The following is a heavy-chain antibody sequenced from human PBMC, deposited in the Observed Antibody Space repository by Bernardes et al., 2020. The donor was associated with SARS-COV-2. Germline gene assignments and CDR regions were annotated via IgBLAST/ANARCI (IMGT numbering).Heavy chain of an antibody. CDR2: IISSPSYT. D-gene: IGHD4-17*01. Sequence: GGSLRLSCIASGFDFSSYSMAWVRRTPGEGLEWVSSIISSPSYTFLGDSVKGRFTISRDNAKNSVILQMDKLRVDDTAVYYCARDPTVTSNWYFDLWGRGTVVTASS. CDR3: ARDPTVTSNWYFDL. J-gene: IGHJ2*01. V-gene: IGHV3-21*06. CDR1: GFDFSSYS.